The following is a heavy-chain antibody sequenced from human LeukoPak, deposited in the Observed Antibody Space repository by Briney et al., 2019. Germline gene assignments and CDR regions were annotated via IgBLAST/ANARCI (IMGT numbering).Heavy chain of an antibody. CDR2: ISGSGGST. J-gene: IGHJ4*02. CDR3: AKRDITMVRGVPGSFDY. D-gene: IGHD3-10*01. CDR1: GFTFSSYA. Sequence: GGSLRLSCAASGFTFSSYAMSWVRQAPGKGLEWVSAISGSGGSTYYADSVKGRFTISRDNSKNTLYLQMNSLRAEDTAVYYCAKRDITMVRGVPGSFDYWGQGTLVSVSS. V-gene: IGHV3-23*01.